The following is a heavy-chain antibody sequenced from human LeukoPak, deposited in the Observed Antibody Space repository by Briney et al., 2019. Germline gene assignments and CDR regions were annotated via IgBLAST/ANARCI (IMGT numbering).Heavy chain of an antibody. CDR3: ARARDIVVVPAANDAFDI. D-gene: IGHD2-2*01. V-gene: IGHV1-69*05. CDR2: IIPIFGTA. CDR1: GGTFSSYA. Sequence: ASVKVSCKASGGTFSSYAISWVRQAPGQGLEWMGGIIPIFGTANYAQKFQGRVTITTDESTSTAYMELSSLRSEDTAVYYCARARDIVVVPAANDAFDIWGQGTMVTVSS. J-gene: IGHJ3*02.